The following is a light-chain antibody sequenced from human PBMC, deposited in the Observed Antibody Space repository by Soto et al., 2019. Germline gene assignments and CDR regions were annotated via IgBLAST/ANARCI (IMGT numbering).Light chain of an antibody. CDR1: SGHSNYA. CDR3: QTWGTPHLV. J-gene: IGLJ2*01. Sequence: QPVLTQSPSASASLGASVKLNCTLSSGHSNYAIAWHQQQPEKGPRYLMKLNSDGSHNKGDGIPDRFSGSSSGAERYLTISSLQSEDEADYYCQTWGTPHLVFGGGTKLTVL. CDR2: LNSDGSH. V-gene: IGLV4-69*01.